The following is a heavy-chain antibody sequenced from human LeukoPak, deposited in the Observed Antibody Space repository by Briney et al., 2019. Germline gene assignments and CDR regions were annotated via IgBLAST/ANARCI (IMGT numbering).Heavy chain of an antibody. CDR3: AKVFDPYGSGSLGY. Sequence: GGSLRLSCAASGFTFSSYGMHWVRQAPGRGLEWVAFIRYDGSNKYYGDSVKGRFTISRDNSMNTVYLQVNSLRVEDTAVYYCAKVFDPYGSGSLGYWGQGTLVTVSS. V-gene: IGHV3-30*02. CDR1: GFTFSSYG. D-gene: IGHD3-10*01. J-gene: IGHJ4*02. CDR2: IRYDGSNK.